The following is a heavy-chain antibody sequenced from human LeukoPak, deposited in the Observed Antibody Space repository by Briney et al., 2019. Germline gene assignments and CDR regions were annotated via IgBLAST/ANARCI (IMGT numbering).Heavy chain of an antibody. J-gene: IGHJ5*02. V-gene: IGHV4-39*07. CDR1: GGSISSSSYY. D-gene: IGHD3-3*01. CDR3: ARNTYYDFWGHFFDP. CDR2: IYYSGST. Sequence: SETLSLTCTVSGGSISSSSYYWGWIRQPPGKGLEWIGSIYYSGSTYYNPSLKSRVTISVDTSKNQFSLKLSSVTAADTAVYYCARNTYYDFWGHFFDPWGQGTLVTVSS.